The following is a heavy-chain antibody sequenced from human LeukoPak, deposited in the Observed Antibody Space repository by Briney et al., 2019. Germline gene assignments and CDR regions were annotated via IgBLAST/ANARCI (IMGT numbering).Heavy chain of an antibody. CDR3: ARATDCSSTSCFYFDY. Sequence: SETLSLTCTVSGGSTSSYYWSCIRQPPGKGLEWIGYIYYSGSTNYNPSLKSRVTISVDTSKNQFSLKLSSVTAADTAVYYCARATDCSSTSCFYFDYWGQGTLVTVSS. D-gene: IGHD2-2*01. CDR1: GGSTSSYY. J-gene: IGHJ4*02. V-gene: IGHV4-59*01. CDR2: IYYSGST.